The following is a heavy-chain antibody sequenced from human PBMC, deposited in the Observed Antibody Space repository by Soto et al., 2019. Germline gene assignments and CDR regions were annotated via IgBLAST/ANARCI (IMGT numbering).Heavy chain of an antibody. J-gene: IGHJ6*02. CDR2: VFSSGTT. Sequence: PSETLSLTCTVSGDSISSGNKYWGWIRQPPGKGLEWIGYVFSSGTTYYNPSLKGRVSISLDASENQFSLKFASVTDADSAVYYCARVPSPFDYYYAMDVWGQGTTVTVSS. D-gene: IGHD3-16*01. CDR3: ARVPSPFDYYYAMDV. V-gene: IGHV4-30-4*01. CDR1: GDSISSGNKY.